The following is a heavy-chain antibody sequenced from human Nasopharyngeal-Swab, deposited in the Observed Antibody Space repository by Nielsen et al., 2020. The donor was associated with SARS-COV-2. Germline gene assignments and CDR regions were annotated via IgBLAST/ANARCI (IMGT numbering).Heavy chain of an antibody. J-gene: IGHJ4*02. CDR2: TYSGGST. CDR1: GFVVSSSF. D-gene: IGHD3-16*01. V-gene: IGHV3-53*01. CDR3: ARDWGD. Sequence: GESLKISCAGSGFVVSSSFMSWVRQAPGKGLAWVSVTYSGGSTYYADSVSGRFTISRDDSKNTLDLQLDSLGAEDTAVYYCARDWGDWGQGTLVTVSS.